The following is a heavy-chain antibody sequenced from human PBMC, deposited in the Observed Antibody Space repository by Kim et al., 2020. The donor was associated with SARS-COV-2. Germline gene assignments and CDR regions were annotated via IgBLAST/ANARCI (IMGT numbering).Heavy chain of an antibody. CDR3: ARSKTGTIDY. V-gene: IGHV4-34*01. CDR2: P. J-gene: IGHJ4*02. D-gene: IGHD1-7*01. Sequence: PYYHPDLKSRTTTSVDTSKNQFSLKLISVAAADTAVYYCARSKTGTIDYWGQGTLVTVSS.